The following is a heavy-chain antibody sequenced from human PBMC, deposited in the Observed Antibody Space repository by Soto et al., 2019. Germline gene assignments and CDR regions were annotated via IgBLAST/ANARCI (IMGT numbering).Heavy chain of an antibody. CDR2: IDSDGSST. J-gene: IGHJ4*02. CDR1: GFTFSNYW. Sequence: GGSLRLSCAASGFTFSNYWMHWVRQAPGKGLEWVSRIDSDGSSTSYADSVKGRFTIFRDNAKKTLHLQMNSLRAEDTAVYYCTREPRTKVYFDYWGQGT. CDR3: TREPRTKVYFDY. V-gene: IGHV3-74*01.